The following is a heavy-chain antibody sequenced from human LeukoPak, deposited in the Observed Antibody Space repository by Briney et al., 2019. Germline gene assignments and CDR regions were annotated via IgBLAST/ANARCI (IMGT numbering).Heavy chain of an antibody. J-gene: IGHJ4*02. CDR3: AKDQRIAAAGTPFDY. D-gene: IGHD6-13*01. CDR2: ISSSSSYI. V-gene: IGHV3-21*01. Sequence: PGGSLRLSCAASGFTFSSYSMNWVRQAPGKGLEWVSSISSSSSYIYYADSVKGRFTISRDNSKNTLYLQMNSLRAEDTAVYYCAKDQRIAAAGTPFDYWGQGTLVTVSS. CDR1: GFTFSSYS.